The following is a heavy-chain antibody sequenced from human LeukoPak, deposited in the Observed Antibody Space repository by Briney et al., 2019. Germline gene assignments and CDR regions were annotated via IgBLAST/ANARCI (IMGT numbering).Heavy chain of an antibody. CDR3: ATYSSSNGREFQY. Sequence: GGSLRLSCATSGFTFGAYGMHWVRQAPGKGLEWVAFIRYDGSNRYYADSVKGRFTISRDNAKNSLYLQMNSLRAEDTAVYYCATYSSSNGREFQYWGQGTLVTVSS. CDR2: IRYDGSNR. V-gene: IGHV3-30*02. J-gene: IGHJ1*01. D-gene: IGHD2-2*01. CDR1: GFTFGAYG.